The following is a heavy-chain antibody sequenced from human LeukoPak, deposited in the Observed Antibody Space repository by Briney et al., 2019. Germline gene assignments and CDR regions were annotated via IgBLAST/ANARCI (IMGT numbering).Heavy chain of an antibody. CDR1: GGSISSYY. D-gene: IGHD1-26*01. CDR2: IYTSGSN. J-gene: IGHJ4*02. CDR3: ARHSSGGPFYFDY. Sequence: SETLSLTCTVSGGSISSYYWSWIRQPPGKGLEWIGYIYTSGSNNYNPSLKSRVTISVDTSKTQFSLKLGSVTAADTAVYYCARHSSGGPFYFDYWGQGTLVTVSS. V-gene: IGHV4-4*09.